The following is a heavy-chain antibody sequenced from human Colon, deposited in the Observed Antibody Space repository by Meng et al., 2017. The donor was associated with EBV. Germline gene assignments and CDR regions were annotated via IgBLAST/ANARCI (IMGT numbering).Heavy chain of an antibody. CDR2: IYHGGTT. J-gene: IGHJ5*02. V-gene: IGHV4-30-2*01. CDR1: GDSISSGDYS. Sequence: LGLPQSASALVQPSPALSLPCAVSGDSISSGDYSWSWIRQPPGQGLEWIGYIYHGGTTYNTSLKSRVTISVDNSKNQFSLRLTSVTAADTAVYYCARGPYCGGDCYWFDPWGQGTLVTVSS. D-gene: IGHD2-21*02. CDR3: ARGPYCGGDCYWFDP.